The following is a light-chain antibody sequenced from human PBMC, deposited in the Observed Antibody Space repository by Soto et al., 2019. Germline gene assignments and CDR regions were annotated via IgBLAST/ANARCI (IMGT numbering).Light chain of an antibody. CDR1: QSVLYSSSNRNY. J-gene: IGKJ1*01. CDR3: QQYYSIPWT. CDR2: WAS. V-gene: IGKV4-1*01. Sequence: DIVMTQSPDSLAVSLGERATINCKSSQSVLYSSSNRNYLAWYQQKPGQPPKLLISWASTRESGVPDRFSGSGSGTDFTLTISSLQAEDVAVYYCQQYYSIPWTFGQGTKVEIK.